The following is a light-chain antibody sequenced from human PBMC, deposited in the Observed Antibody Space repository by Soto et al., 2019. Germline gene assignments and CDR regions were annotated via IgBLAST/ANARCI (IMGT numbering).Light chain of an antibody. V-gene: IGLV2-23*02. CDR1: SSDIGTYDF. Sequence: QTVVTQPASVSGSPGQSITLSCTGTSSDIGTYDFVSWYQQYPGKAPKLMIYQVSNRPSGVSNRFSGSKSGNAASLTISGLQAEDEADYYCASYAGNHVWVFGGGTKLTVL. CDR3: ASYAGNHVWV. CDR2: QVS. J-gene: IGLJ3*02.